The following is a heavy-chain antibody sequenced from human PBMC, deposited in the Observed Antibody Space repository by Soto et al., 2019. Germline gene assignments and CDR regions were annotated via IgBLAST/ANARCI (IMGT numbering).Heavy chain of an antibody. D-gene: IGHD6-13*01. Sequence: SETLSLTCAVYGGSFSGYYWSWIRQPPGKGLEWIGEINHSGSTNYNSSLKSRVTISVDTSKNQFSLKLSSVTAADTAVYYCARDRIAARGWFDPWGQGTLVTVSS. V-gene: IGHV4-34*01. CDR3: ARDRIAARGWFDP. CDR2: INHSGST. J-gene: IGHJ5*02. CDR1: GGSFSGYY.